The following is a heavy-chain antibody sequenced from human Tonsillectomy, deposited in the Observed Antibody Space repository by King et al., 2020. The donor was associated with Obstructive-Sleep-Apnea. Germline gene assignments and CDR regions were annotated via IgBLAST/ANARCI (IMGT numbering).Heavy chain of an antibody. CDR3: ARLKERNWFDP. Sequence: VQLQESGPGLVKPSETLSLTCTVSGGSLSSYYWTWIRQPPGKGLEWIGYLYYSGSTNYNPSLKSRVTISVDTSKNQFSRKLSSVTAADTAVYYCARLKERNWFDPWGQGTLVTVSS. V-gene: IGHV4-59*08. J-gene: IGHJ5*02. CDR1: GGSLSSYY. CDR2: LYYSGST.